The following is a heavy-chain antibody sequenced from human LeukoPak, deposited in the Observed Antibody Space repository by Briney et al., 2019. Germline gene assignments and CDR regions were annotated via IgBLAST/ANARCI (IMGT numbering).Heavy chain of an antibody. Sequence: PSETLSLNGTVSGGSISSHYWSWFRQTPGERPEWIAFIYYSGTTNYNPSLKGRVTISIDSSKNQFSLKLSSVTAADTAIYYCARGTGFYDSSGHYYWGYFDSWGQGTLVPVSS. V-gene: IGHV4-59*11. J-gene: IGHJ4*02. CDR1: GGSISSHY. CDR3: ARGTGFYDSSGHYYWGYFDS. CDR2: IYYSGTT. D-gene: IGHD3-22*01.